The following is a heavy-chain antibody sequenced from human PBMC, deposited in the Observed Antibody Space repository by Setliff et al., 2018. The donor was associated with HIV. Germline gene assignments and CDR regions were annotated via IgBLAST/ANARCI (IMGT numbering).Heavy chain of an antibody. V-gene: IGHV4-34*01. Sequence: SETLSLTCAVYGGSFSGYYWSWLRQPPGKGLEWIGEINDSGSNNNNPSLKSRLALSVDTSKNQFSLKLSSVTAADRAVYYCARDFRGDSVPATAARPFDIWGQGTLVTVSS. CDR3: ARDFRGDSVPATAARPFDI. CDR2: INDSGSN. CDR1: GGSFSGYY. J-gene: IGHJ3*02. D-gene: IGHD2-21*02.